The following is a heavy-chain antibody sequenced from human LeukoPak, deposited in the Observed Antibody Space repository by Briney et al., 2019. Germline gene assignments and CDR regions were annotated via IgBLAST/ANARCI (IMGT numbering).Heavy chain of an antibody. CDR1: GGSISSYY. V-gene: IGHV4-59*01. CDR3: ARGHYDFWDKRWFDP. CDR2: IYYSGST. J-gene: IGHJ5*02. Sequence: PSETLSLTCTVSGGSISSYYWSWIRQPPGKGLEWIGYIYYSGSTNYNPSLKSRVTISVDTSKNQFSLKLSSVTAADTAVYYCARGHYDFWDKRWFDPWGQGTLVTVSS. D-gene: IGHD3-3*01.